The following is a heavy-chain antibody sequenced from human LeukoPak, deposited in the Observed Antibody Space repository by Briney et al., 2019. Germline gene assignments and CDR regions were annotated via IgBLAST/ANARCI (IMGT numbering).Heavy chain of an antibody. Sequence: GGSLRLSCAASGFTFSSYSTNWVRQAPGKGLEWVSSISSSSSYIYYADSVKGRFTISRDNAKNSLYLQMNSLRAEDTAVYYCARDLGITMVRGVILDYWGQGTLVTVSS. D-gene: IGHD3-10*01. J-gene: IGHJ4*02. V-gene: IGHV3-21*01. CDR1: GFTFSSYS. CDR3: ARDLGITMVRGVILDY. CDR2: ISSSSSYI.